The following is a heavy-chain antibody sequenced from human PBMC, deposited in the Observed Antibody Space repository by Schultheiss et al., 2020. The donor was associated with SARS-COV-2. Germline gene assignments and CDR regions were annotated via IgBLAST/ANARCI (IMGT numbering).Heavy chain of an antibody. V-gene: IGHV4-30-4*08. CDR2: IYYSGST. J-gene: IGHJ5*02. CDR3: ARAFANRITIFGVVRFVGWFDP. Sequence: SETLSLTCTVSGGSISSGGYYWSWIRQHPGKGLEWIGYIYYSGSTYYNPSLKSRVTISVDTSKNQFSLKLSSVTAADTAVYYCARAFANRITIFGVVRFVGWFDPWGQGTLVTVSS. CDR1: GGSISSGGYY. D-gene: IGHD3-3*01.